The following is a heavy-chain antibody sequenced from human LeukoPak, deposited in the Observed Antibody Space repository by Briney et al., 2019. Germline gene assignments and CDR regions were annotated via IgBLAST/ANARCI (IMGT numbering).Heavy chain of an antibody. CDR2: IYTSGST. Sequence: SQTLSLTCTVSGGSISSGSYYWSWIRQPAGKGLEWIGRIYTSGSTNYNPSLKSRVTLSVDTSKNQFSLKLSSVTAADTAVYYCARDVWFGAGRTFDYWGQGTLVTVSS. CDR1: GGSISSGSYY. J-gene: IGHJ4*02. CDR3: ARDVWFGAGRTFDY. D-gene: IGHD3-10*01. V-gene: IGHV4-61*02.